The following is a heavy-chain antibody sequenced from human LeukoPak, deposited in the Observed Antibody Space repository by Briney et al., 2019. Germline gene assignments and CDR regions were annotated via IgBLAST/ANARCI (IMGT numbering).Heavy chain of an antibody. D-gene: IGHD3/OR15-3a*01. CDR3: AKGSLDWLLGYYFDY. Sequence: GRSLRLSCAASGFTFDDYAMHWVRQAPGKGLEWVSGISWNSGSIGYADSVKGRFTIPRDNAKNSLYLQMNSLRAEDTALYYCAKGSLDWLLGYYFDYWGQGTLVTVSS. J-gene: IGHJ4*02. CDR1: GFTFDDYA. V-gene: IGHV3-9*01. CDR2: ISWNSGSI.